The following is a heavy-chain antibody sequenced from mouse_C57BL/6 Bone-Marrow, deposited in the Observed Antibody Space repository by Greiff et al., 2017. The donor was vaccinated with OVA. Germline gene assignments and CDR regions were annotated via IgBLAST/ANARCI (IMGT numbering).Heavy chain of an antibody. D-gene: IGHD1-1*01. CDR1: GYSITSGYY. V-gene: IGHV3-6*01. CDR3: ARDRATDYYGSSYVDY. Sequence: EVKLMESGPGLVKPSQSLSLTCSVTGYSITSGYYWNWIRQFPGNKLEWMGYISYDGSNNYNPSLKNRISITRDTSKNQFFLKLNSVTTEDTATYYCARDRATDYYGSSYVDYWGQGTTLTVSS. CDR2: ISYDGSN. J-gene: IGHJ2*01.